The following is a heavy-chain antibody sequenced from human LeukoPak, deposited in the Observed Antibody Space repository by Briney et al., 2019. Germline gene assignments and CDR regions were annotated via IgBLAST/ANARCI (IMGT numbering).Heavy chain of an antibody. Sequence: PGWSLRLSCAASGFTFSSYIMNGVRPAAGKGLDWVSSISISSSDIYYADSVKGRFTISRDNAKNSLYLQMNSLRAEDTAVYYCARDEPYYYGSGSYPFGYWGQGTLVTVSS. CDR1: GFTFSSYI. CDR3: ARDEPYYYGSGSYPFGY. D-gene: IGHD3-10*01. V-gene: IGHV3-21*01. J-gene: IGHJ4*02. CDR2: ISISSSDI.